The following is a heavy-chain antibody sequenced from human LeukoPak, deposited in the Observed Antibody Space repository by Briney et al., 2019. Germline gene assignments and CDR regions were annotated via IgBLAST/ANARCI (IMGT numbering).Heavy chain of an antibody. D-gene: IGHD6-19*01. CDR3: ARDPYSGGYGAYYYYYMDV. CDR2: ISYDGSNK. V-gene: IGHV3-30*04. Sequence: GGSLRLSCAASGITFSSYAMHWVRQAPGKGLEWVAVISYDGSNKYYADSVKGRFTNSRDNSKNTLYLQMNSLRAEDTAVYYCARDPYSGGYGAYYYYYMDVWGKGTTVTVSS. CDR1: GITFSSYA. J-gene: IGHJ6*03.